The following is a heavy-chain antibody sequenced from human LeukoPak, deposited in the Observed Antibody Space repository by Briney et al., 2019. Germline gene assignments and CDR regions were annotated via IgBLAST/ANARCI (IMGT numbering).Heavy chain of an antibody. CDR1: GGTFSSYA. J-gene: IGHJ4*02. D-gene: IGHD1-1*01. CDR2: MNPNSGNS. CDR3: ARGYSPTIRTTGNDY. Sequence: GASVKVSCKASGGTFSSYAISWVRQAAGQGLEWMGWMNPNSGNSGYAQNFQGRVIMTRDTSITTAYMELHSLRSEDTAVYYCARGYSPTIRTTGNDYWGQGTLVTVSS. V-gene: IGHV1-8*02.